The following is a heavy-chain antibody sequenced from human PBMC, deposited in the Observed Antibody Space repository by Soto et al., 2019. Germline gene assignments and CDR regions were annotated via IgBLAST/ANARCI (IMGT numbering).Heavy chain of an antibody. D-gene: IGHD2-2*01. CDR2: IYSSGRT. CDR1: GGSLSNYF. V-gene: IGHV4-59*01. J-gene: IGHJ5*02. CDR3: VRPSPPAPQVVLSKSCFVP. Sequence: SETLSLTCSVSGGSLSNYFWSWIRQSPGKGLEWIGYIYSSGRTDYNPSLKSRATISIDTSKNQIALNLSSVTAADTAVYFCVRPSPPAPQVVLSKSCFVPWGPEPLVTVSS.